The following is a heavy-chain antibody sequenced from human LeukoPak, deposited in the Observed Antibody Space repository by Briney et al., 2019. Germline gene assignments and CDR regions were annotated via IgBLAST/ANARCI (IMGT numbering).Heavy chain of an antibody. CDR3: ARDPGAAAGNLWS. J-gene: IGHJ5*02. V-gene: IGHV3-66*01. CDR2: IFSGGST. CDR1: ALTVSNNY. D-gene: IGHD6-25*01. Sequence: GGSLRLSCVVSALTVSNNYMTWVRQAPGKGLEWVSLIFSGGSTYYADSVKGRFTISRDSSKNTLYLQMNSLRAEDTALYYCARDPGAAAGNLWSWGQGTLVTVSS.